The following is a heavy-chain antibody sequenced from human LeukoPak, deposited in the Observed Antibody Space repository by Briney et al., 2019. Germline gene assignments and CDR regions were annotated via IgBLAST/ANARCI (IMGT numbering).Heavy chain of an antibody. Sequence: GGSPRLSCAASGFTFSSYAMSWVRQAPGKGLEWVSAISGSGGSTYYADSVKGRFTISRDNSKNTLYLQMNSLRAEDTAVYYCAKVRRWLQLLFDYWGQGTLVTVSS. V-gene: IGHV3-23*01. CDR3: AKVRRWLQLLFDY. D-gene: IGHD5-24*01. J-gene: IGHJ4*02. CDR1: GFTFSSYA. CDR2: ISGSGGST.